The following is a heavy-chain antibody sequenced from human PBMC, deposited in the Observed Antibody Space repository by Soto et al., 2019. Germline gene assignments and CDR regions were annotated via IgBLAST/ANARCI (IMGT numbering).Heavy chain of an antibody. CDR3: ARGRYSYETIYYKFYYSALDV. CDR2: INDNGGT. Sequence: PSETLSLTCGVYGGSIRGYYLSWIRQSPGKGLEWIGDINDNGGTNYNPSLKSRVTTSLDTSKKQVSLMVSSVTAADTAVYYCARGRYSYETIYYKFYYSALDVWGQGTTVTVSS. V-gene: IGHV4-34*01. CDR1: GGSIRGYY. D-gene: IGHD3-10*01. J-gene: IGHJ6*02.